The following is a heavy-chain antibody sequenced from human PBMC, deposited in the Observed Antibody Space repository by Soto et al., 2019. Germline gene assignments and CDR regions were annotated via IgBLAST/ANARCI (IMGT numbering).Heavy chain of an antibody. D-gene: IGHD6-19*01. CDR2: ISGSGGST. V-gene: IGHV3-23*01. CDR3: AKPRIAVAGTLYGNDAFDI. Sequence: GGSLRLSCAASGFTFSSYAMSWVRQAPGKGLEWVSAISGSGGSTYYADSVKGRFTISRDNSKNTLYLQMNSLRAEDTAVYYCAKPRIAVAGTLYGNDAFDIWGQGTMVTVSS. J-gene: IGHJ3*02. CDR1: GFTFSSYA.